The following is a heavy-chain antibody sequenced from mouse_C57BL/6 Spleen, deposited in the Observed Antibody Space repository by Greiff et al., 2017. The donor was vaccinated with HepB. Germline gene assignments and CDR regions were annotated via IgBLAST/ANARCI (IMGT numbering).Heavy chain of an antibody. CDR1: GYTFTSYD. V-gene: IGHV1-81*01. Sequence: QVQLQQSGAELARPGASVKLSCKASGYTFTSYDISWVKQRTGQGLEWIGEIYPKSGNTYYNEKFKGKATLTADKSSSTAYMELRSLTSEDSAVYFCARVGDTVTYAMDDWGQGTSVTVSS. CDR3: ARVGDTVTYAMDD. D-gene: IGHD1-1*02. CDR2: IYPKSGNT. J-gene: IGHJ4*01.